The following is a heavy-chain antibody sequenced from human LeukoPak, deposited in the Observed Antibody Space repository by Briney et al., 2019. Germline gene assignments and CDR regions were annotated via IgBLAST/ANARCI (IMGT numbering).Heavy chain of an antibody. V-gene: IGHV3-21*01. Sequence: PGGSLRLSCAASGFTFSSYSMNWVRQAPGKGLEWVSSISSSGSYIYYADSVKGRFTISRDNAKNSLYLQMNSLRAEDTAVYYCARDIVGATSDLDYWGQGTLVTVSS. CDR1: GFTFSSYS. D-gene: IGHD1-26*01. J-gene: IGHJ4*02. CDR2: ISSSGSYI. CDR3: ARDIVGATSDLDY.